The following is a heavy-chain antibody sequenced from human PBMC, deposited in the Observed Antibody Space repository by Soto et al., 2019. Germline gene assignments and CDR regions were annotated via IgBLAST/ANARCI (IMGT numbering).Heavy chain of an antibody. Sequence: QVQLQESGPGLVKPSETLSLTCTVSGGSISSYYWSWIRQPPGKGLEWIGYIYYSGRTNYNPSLDSRVTISVDTSKNHFSLQLNSRTAAYTAVYYCASHHHGSGSRYFDYWGQGPLVTVSS. CDR1: GGSISSYY. CDR2: IYYSGRT. V-gene: IGHV4-59*08. D-gene: IGHD3-10*01. CDR3: ASHHHGSGSRYFDY. J-gene: IGHJ4*02.